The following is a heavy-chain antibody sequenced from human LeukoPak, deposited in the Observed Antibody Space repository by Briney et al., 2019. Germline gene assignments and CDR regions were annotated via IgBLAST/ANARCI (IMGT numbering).Heavy chain of an antibody. CDR2: IIPMLGIA. Sequence: GASVKVSCKASGGTFSSYAISWVRQAPGQGLEWMGRIIPMLGIANYAQKFQGRVTITADKSTSTAYMELSSLRSEDTAVYYCASSPAYYYDSSGPLAWFDPWGQGTLVTVSS. J-gene: IGHJ5*02. D-gene: IGHD3-22*01. CDR1: GGTFSSYA. V-gene: IGHV1-69*04. CDR3: ASSPAYYYDSSGPLAWFDP.